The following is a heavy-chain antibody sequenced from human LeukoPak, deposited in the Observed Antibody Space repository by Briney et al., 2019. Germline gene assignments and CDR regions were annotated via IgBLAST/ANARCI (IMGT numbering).Heavy chain of an antibody. CDR2: IKPDGSEK. V-gene: IGHV3-7*04. J-gene: IGHJ4*02. D-gene: IGHD4-17*01. CDR3: ARGHYGRDY. Sequence: GGSLRLSCAVSGFTFSNFWMTWVRQAPGKGLEWVANIKPDGSEKYYVDSVKGRLTISRDNAKNSLYLQMNSLRVEDTAVYYCARGHYGRDYWGQGTLVTVSS. CDR1: GFTFSNFW.